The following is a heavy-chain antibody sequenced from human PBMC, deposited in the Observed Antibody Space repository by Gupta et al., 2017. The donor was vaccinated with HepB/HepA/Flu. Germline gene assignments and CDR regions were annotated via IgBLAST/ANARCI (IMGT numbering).Heavy chain of an antibody. D-gene: IGHD1-1*01. J-gene: IGHJ5*01. Sequence: EVQLVQSGAEVKKPGESLKISCKGSGYSFTSYWIGWVRQMPGKGLEWMGIIYPGDSDTRYSPSFQGQVTISADKSISTAYLQWSSLKASDTAMYYCARHHFALTWNDFREGTNWFDSWGQGTLVTVSS. CDR2: IYPGDSDT. CDR3: ARHHFALTWNDFREGTNWFDS. V-gene: IGHV5-51*01. CDR1: GYSFTSYW.